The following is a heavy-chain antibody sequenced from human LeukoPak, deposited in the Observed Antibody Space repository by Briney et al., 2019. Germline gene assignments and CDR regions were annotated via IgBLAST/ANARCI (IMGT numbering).Heavy chain of an antibody. CDR1: GGSISNYY. CDR2: IYYSGST. J-gene: IGHJ5*02. D-gene: IGHD5-12*01. V-gene: IGHV4-59*12. CDR3: ASSGYDLDWFDP. Sequence: SETLSLTCTVSGGSISNYYWSWIRQPPGKGLEWIGYIYYSGSTNYNPSLKSRVTISVDTSKNQFSLKLSSVTAADTAVYYCASSGYDLDWFDPWGQGTLVTVSS.